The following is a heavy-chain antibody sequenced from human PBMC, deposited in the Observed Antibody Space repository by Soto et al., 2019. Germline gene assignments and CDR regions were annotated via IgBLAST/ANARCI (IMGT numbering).Heavy chain of an antibody. Sequence: PGGSLRLSCAASGFTFSSYWMSWVRQAPGKGLEWVANIKQDGSEKYYVDSVKGRFTISRDNAKNSLYLQMNSLRAEDTAVYYCAREPYSSSWYPNWFDPWGQGTLVTVPQ. CDR3: AREPYSSSWYPNWFDP. CDR2: IKQDGSEK. V-gene: IGHV3-7*01. J-gene: IGHJ5*02. CDR1: GFTFSSYW. D-gene: IGHD6-13*01.